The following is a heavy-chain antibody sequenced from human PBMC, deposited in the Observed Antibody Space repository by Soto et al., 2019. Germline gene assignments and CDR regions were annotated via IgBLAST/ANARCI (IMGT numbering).Heavy chain of an antibody. J-gene: IGHJ4*02. D-gene: IGHD3-22*01. Sequence: GGSLRLSCAASGFTFSSYALHWVRQAPGKGLEWVALISYDGSDKDYADSVKGRFTISRDNSRNTLFLQMNSLRAEDTAVYYCARDYYKYYDSSGYYRSPAYWGQGTLVTV. CDR3: ARDYYKYYDSSGYYRSPAY. CDR2: ISYDGSDK. V-gene: IGHV3-30-3*01. CDR1: GFTFSSYA.